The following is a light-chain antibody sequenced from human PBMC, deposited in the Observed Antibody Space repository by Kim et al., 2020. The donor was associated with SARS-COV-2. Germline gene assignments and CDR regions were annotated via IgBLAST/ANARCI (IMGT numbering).Light chain of an antibody. Sequence: DIQMTQSPSTLSASVGDRVTITCRASQSISSWLAWYQQKPGKAPNLLIYDASTLDSGVPSRFSGSGSGTEFTLTISSLQPDDFATYYCQQYNSYSRYTFGQGTKLEI. CDR3: QQYNSYSRYT. CDR1: QSISSW. V-gene: IGKV1-5*01. J-gene: IGKJ2*01. CDR2: DAS.